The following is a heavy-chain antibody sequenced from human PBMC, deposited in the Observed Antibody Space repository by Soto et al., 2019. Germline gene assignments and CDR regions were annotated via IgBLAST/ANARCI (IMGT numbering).Heavy chain of an antibody. J-gene: IGHJ6*02. CDR3: GPLYGDYDAYYYYGMDV. CDR1: GFTFSSYA. CDR2: ISGSGGST. Sequence: GGSLRLSCAASGFTFSSYAMHWVRQAPGKGLEWVSAISGSGGSTYYADSVKGRFTISRDNSKNTLYLQMNSLRAEDTAVYYCGPLYGDYDAYYYYGMDVWGQGTTVTV. D-gene: IGHD4-17*01. V-gene: IGHV3-23*01.